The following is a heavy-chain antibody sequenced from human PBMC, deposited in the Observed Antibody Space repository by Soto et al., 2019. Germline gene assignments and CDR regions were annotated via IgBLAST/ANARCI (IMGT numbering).Heavy chain of an antibody. CDR1: GGTFSSYA. V-gene: IGHV1-69*06. Sequence: QVQLVQSGAEVKKPGSSVKVSCKASGGTFSSYAISWVRQAPGQGLEWMGGIIPIFGTANYAQKFQGRVRIPGDKPRNTATWERGGWGSEDRAGYSWGRDLMYSFGSHGGFAPGGRGPLVPVPS. J-gene: IGHJ5*02. D-gene: IGHD5-18*01. CDR3: GRDLMYSFGSHGGFAP. CDR2: IIPIFGTA.